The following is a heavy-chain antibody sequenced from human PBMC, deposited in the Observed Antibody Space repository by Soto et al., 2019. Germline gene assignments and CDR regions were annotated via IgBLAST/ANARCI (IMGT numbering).Heavy chain of an antibody. CDR3: ARVPSIAAGWVNSDREVSHFDY. J-gene: IGHJ4*02. Sequence: ASVKVSCKASGYTFTGYYMHWVRQAPGQGLEWMGWINPNSGGTNYAQKFQGRVTMTRDTSISTAYMELSRLRSDDTAVYYCARVPSIAAGWVNSDREVSHFDYWGQGTLVTVSS. CDR1: GYTFTGYY. D-gene: IGHD6-25*01. V-gene: IGHV1-2*02. CDR2: INPNSGGT.